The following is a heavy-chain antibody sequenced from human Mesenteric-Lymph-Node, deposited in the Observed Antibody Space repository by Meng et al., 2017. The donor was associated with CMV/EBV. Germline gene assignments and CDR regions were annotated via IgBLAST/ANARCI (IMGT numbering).Heavy chain of an antibody. CDR3: ARDRSLIFGVGTRDYYGIDV. J-gene: IGHJ6*02. V-gene: IGHV1-18*01. Sequence: ASVKVSCKASGYTFTSYGISWVRQAPGQGLEWMGWISAYSGNTNYAQKLQGRVTMTTDTSTSTAYMELRSLRSDDTAVYYCARDRSLIFGVGTRDYYGIDVWGQGTTVTVSS. CDR1: GYTFTSYG. CDR2: ISAYSGNT. D-gene: IGHD3-3*01.